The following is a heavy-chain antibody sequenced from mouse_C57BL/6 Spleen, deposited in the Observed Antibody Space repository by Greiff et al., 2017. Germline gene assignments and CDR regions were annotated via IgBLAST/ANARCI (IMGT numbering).Heavy chain of an antibody. D-gene: IGHD1-1*02. CDR1: GFTFSSYA. Sequence: DVHLVESGGGLVKPGGSLKLSCAASGFTFSSYAMSWVRQTPEKRLEWVATISDGGSYTYYPDNVKGRFTISRDNAKNNLYLQMSHLKSEDTAMYYCARDRVAKYFDVWGTGTTVTVSS. V-gene: IGHV5-4*01. CDR3: ARDRVAKYFDV. CDR2: ISDGGSYT. J-gene: IGHJ1*03.